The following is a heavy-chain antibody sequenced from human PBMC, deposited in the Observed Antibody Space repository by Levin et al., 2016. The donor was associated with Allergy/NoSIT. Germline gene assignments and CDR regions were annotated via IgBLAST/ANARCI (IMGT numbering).Heavy chain of an antibody. V-gene: IGHV1-69*06. D-gene: IGHD3-22*01. CDR2: IIPIFGTA. CDR3: ARGIVVVITTSPLDYYYYGMDV. Sequence: SVKVSCKASGGTFSSYAISWVRQAPGQGLEWMGGIIPIFGTANYAQKFQGRVTITADKSTSTAYMELSSLRSEDTAVYYCARGIVVVITTSPLDYYYYGMDVWGQGTTVTVSS. CDR1: GGTFSSYA. J-gene: IGHJ6*02.